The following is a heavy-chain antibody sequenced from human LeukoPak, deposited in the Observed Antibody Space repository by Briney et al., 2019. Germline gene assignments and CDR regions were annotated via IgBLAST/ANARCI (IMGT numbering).Heavy chain of an antibody. Sequence: GGSLRLSCAASGFAFSSYSMNWVRQAPGKGLEWVSYISSSSSTIYYADSVKGRFTISRDNAKNPLYLQMNSLRAEDTAVYYCAREGKITMVRGVIIGVHNDAFDIWGQGTMVTVSS. V-gene: IGHV3-48*01. CDR3: AREGKITMVRGVIIGVHNDAFDI. J-gene: IGHJ3*02. CDR1: GFAFSSYS. CDR2: ISSSSSTI. D-gene: IGHD3-10*01.